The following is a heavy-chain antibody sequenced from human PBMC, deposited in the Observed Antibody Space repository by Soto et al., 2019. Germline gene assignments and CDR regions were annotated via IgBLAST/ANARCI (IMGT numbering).Heavy chain of an antibody. CDR3: ARDRGPSSGYYPYWFDP. CDR2: IIPIFGTA. V-gene: IGHV1-69*12. J-gene: IGHJ5*02. D-gene: IGHD3-22*01. Sequence: QVQLVQSGAEVKKPGSSVKVSCKASGGTFSSYAITWVRQAPGQGLEWMGGIIPIFGTANYAQKFQAGVTITADESTSTAYMELRSLRSEDTAVYYCARDRGPSSGYYPYWFDPWGQGTLVTVSS. CDR1: GGTFSSYA.